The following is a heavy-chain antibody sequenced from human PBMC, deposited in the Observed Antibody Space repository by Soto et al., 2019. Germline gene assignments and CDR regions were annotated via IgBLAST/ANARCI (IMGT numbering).Heavy chain of an antibody. J-gene: IGHJ4*02. CDR3: AVVDGYESGGDY. V-gene: IGHV3-23*01. CDR1: GFTFSSYA. CDR2: ISGSGGST. D-gene: IGHD5-12*01. Sequence: EVQLLESGGGLVQPGGSLRLSCAASGFTFSSYAMSWVRQAPGKGLEWVSAISGSGGSTYYADSVKGRFTISRDNSKNTRYRRINSRRADATAVYYCAVVDGYESGGDYWGPGTLVTVSS.